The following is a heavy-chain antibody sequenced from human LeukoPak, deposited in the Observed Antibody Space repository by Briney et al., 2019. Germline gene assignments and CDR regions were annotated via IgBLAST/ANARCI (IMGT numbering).Heavy chain of an antibody. D-gene: IGHD3-10*01. CDR1: GFTFSSYG. Sequence: GGSLRLSCAASGFTFSSYGMHWVRQAPGKGLEWVAVISYDGSNKYYADSVKGRFTISRDNSKNTLYLQMNSLRAEDTAVYYCAKDPYQTYRETGSARPDHWGQGTLVTVSS. CDR3: AKDPYQTYRETGSARPDH. J-gene: IGHJ4*02. CDR2: ISYDGSNK. V-gene: IGHV3-30*18.